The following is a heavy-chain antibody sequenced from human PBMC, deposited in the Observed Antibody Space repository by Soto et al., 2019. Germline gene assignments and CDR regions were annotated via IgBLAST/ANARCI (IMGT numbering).Heavy chain of an antibody. CDR3: ARDRSIAVAGSYWYFDL. CDR1: GGTFSSYA. D-gene: IGHD6-19*01. J-gene: IGHJ2*01. V-gene: IGHV1-69*06. CDR2: IIPIFGTA. Sequence: ASVKVSCKASGGTFSSYAISWVRQAPGQGLEWMGGIIPIFGTANYAQKFQGRVTITADKSTSTAYMELSSLRSEDAAVYYCARDRSIAVAGSYWYFDLWGRGTLVT.